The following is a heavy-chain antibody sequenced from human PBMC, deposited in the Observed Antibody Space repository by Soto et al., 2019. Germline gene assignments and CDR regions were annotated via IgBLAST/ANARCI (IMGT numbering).Heavy chain of an antibody. CDR3: ARHGGTIVVVPAAPVDY. CDR1: GGSISSSSYY. J-gene: IGHJ4*02. D-gene: IGHD2-2*01. V-gene: IGHV4-39*01. CDR2: IYYSGST. Sequence: LSLTCTVSGGSISSSSYYWGWIRQPPGKGLEWIGSIYYSGSTYYNPSLKSRVTISVDTSKNQFSLKLSSVTAADTAVYYCARHGGTIVVVPAAPVDYWGQGTLVTVSS.